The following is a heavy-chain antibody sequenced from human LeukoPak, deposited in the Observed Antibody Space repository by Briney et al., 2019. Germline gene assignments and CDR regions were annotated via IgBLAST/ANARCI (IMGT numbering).Heavy chain of an antibody. CDR3: ARDRYYYDNSGKFDC. CDR1: GASISSYY. Sequence: PSETLSLTCTVSGASISSYYWSWIRQPAGKGLEWIGRIYTSGSTNYNPSLKSRVTMSVDTSKNQVSLNVSSVTAADTAVYYCARDRYYYDNSGKFDCWGQGTLATVSS. J-gene: IGHJ4*02. CDR2: IYTSGST. V-gene: IGHV4-4*07. D-gene: IGHD3-22*01.